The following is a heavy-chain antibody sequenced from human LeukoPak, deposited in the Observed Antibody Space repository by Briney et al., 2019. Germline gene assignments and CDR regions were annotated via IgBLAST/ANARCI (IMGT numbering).Heavy chain of an antibody. J-gene: IGHJ4*02. CDR1: GGSISSYY. V-gene: IGHV4-59*08. CDR3: ARAKMATTPFDY. CDR2: IYYSGST. Sequence: SETLSLTCTVSGGSISSYYWSWIRQPPGKGLEWIGYIYYSGSTNYNPSLKSRVTISVDTSKNQFSLKLSSVTAADTAVYYCARAKMATTPFDYWGQGTLVTVSS. D-gene: IGHD5-24*01.